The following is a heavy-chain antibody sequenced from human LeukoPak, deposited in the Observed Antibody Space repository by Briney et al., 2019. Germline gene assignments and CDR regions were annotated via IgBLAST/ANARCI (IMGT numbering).Heavy chain of an antibody. CDR2: IYYSGGT. Sequence: ASQTLSLTCTVSGGSISSGDYYWSWIRQPPGKGLEWIGYIYYSGGTYYNPSLKSRVTISVDTSKNQFSLKLSSVTAADTAVYYCARASNWGLDFDYWGQGTLVTVSS. CDR1: GGSISSGDYY. CDR3: ARASNWGLDFDY. V-gene: IGHV4-30-4*08. D-gene: IGHD7-27*01. J-gene: IGHJ4*02.